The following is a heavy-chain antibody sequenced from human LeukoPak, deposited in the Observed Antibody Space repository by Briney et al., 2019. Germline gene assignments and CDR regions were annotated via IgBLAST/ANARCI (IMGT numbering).Heavy chain of an antibody. V-gene: IGHV1-2*02. CDR2: INPNSGGT. CDR1: GYTFTGYY. CDR3: ARDVGSSSSTPWNWFDP. D-gene: IGHD6-13*01. J-gene: IGHJ5*02. Sequence: ASVKVSCKASGYTFTGYYMHWVRQAPGQGLEWMGWINPNSGGTNYAQKFQGRVTMTRDTSISTAYMELIRLRSDDTAVYYCARDVGSSSSTPWNWFDPWGQGTLVTVFS.